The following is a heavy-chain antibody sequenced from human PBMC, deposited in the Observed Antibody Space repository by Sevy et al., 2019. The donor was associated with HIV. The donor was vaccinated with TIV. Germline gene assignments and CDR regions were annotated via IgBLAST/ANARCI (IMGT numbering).Heavy chain of an antibody. D-gene: IGHD3-16*01. Sequence: ASVKVSCKASGYTFANYDINWVRQATGQGLEWMGWMNPNSGTTDYAQKFQGRVAMTRNTSINTAYMELSNLRSEDTAVYYCARSFGAATSFYFWGQGTLVTVSS. CDR2: MNPNSGTT. CDR3: ARSFGAATSFYF. J-gene: IGHJ4*02. V-gene: IGHV1-8*01. CDR1: GYTFANYD.